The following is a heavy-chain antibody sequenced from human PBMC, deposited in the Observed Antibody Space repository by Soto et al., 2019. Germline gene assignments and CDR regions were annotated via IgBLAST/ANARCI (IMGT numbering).Heavy chain of an antibody. D-gene: IGHD3-16*01. CDR1: GYTFTNYG. J-gene: IGHJ5*02. Sequence: QVQLVQSGPEVKQPGASVKVSCKASGYTFTNYGISWVRQAPGQGLEWIGWISAYNGDTNYIQKLQGRVTMTTDTSSSTAYRELRNLRSDDTAVYYCARDGGVNWFDPWGQGTLVTVSS. V-gene: IGHV1-18*01. CDR2: ISAYNGDT. CDR3: ARDGGVNWFDP.